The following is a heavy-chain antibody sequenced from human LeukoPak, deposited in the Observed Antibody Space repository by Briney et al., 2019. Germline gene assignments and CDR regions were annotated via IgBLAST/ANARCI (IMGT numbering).Heavy chain of an antibody. CDR1: GFTFSSCG. CDR2: IRYDGSNK. Sequence: PGRSLRLSCAASGFTFSSCGMHWVRQAPGKGLEWVAFIRYDGSNKYYADSVKGRFTISRDNSKNTLYLQMNSLRAEDTAVYYCAKGDTAMVRRAFDIWGQGTMVTVSS. J-gene: IGHJ3*02. CDR3: AKGDTAMVRRAFDI. V-gene: IGHV3-30*02. D-gene: IGHD5-18*01.